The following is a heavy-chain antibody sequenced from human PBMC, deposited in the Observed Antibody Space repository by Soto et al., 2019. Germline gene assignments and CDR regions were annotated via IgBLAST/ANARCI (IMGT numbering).Heavy chain of an antibody. J-gene: IGHJ4*02. V-gene: IGHV1-18*01. CDR1: GYTFTSYG. Sequence: ASVKVSCTASGYTFTSYGISWVRQAPGQGLEWMGWISAYNGNTNYAQKLQGRVTMTTDTSTSTAYMELRSLRSDDTAVYYCARDRKYYDILTGYYSPAEYYFDYWGQGTLVTVPQ. D-gene: IGHD3-9*01. CDR2: ISAYNGNT. CDR3: ARDRKYYDILTGYYSPAEYYFDY.